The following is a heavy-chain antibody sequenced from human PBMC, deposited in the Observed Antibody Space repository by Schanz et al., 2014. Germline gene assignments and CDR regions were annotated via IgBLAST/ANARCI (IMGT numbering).Heavy chain of an antibody. CDR1: GFTFSSYS. J-gene: IGHJ4*02. CDR2: ISSSSSYI. V-gene: IGHV3-21*01. Sequence: EVQLVESGGGLVKPGGSLRLSCAASGFTFSSYSMNWVRQAPGKGLEWVSSISSSSSYIYYADSVKGRFTISRDNAKNTLYLQMDSLRAEDTAVYYCARVGYSSAWYVRENFDYWGQGTLVTVSS. CDR3: ARVGYSSAWYVRENFDY. D-gene: IGHD6-19*01.